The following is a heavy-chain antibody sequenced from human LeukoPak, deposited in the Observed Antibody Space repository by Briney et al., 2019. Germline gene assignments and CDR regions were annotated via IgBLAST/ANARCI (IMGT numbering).Heavy chain of an antibody. Sequence: ASVKVSCKASDTFTSYGISWVRQPPGQGLGWGGWISAYNSNTNYAQKLQGRVTMTRDTSTSTVYMELSSLRSEDTAVYYCASSGGSYYGDDYYMDVWGKGTPVTVSS. CDR1: DTFTSYG. CDR2: ISAYNSNT. D-gene: IGHD1-26*01. J-gene: IGHJ6*03. CDR3: ASSGGSYYGDDYYMDV. V-gene: IGHV1-18*01.